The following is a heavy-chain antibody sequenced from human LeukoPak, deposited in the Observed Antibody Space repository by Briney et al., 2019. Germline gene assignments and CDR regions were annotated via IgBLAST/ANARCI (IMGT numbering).Heavy chain of an antibody. CDR1: GFTFSSYA. CDR2: ISGSGGST. D-gene: IGHD3-22*01. CDR3: AKDGLYYYDSSGYYYDTRFDY. J-gene: IGHJ4*02. Sequence: GGSLRLSCAASGFTFSSYAMSWVRQAPAKGLEWVSAISGSGGSTYYADSVKGRFTISRDNSKNTLYLQMNSLRAEDTAVYYCAKDGLYYYDSSGYYYDTRFDYWGQGTLVTVSS. V-gene: IGHV3-23*01.